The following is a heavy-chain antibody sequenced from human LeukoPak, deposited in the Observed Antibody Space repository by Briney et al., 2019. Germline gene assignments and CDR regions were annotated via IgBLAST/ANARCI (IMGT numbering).Heavy chain of an antibody. Sequence: SETLSLTCTVSGGSISSYYWSWIRQPRGKGLEWIGYIYYSGSTNYNPSLKSRVTISVDTSKNQFSLKLSSVTAADTAVYYCARSYYYGMDVWGQGTTVTVSS. V-gene: IGHV4-59*08. CDR1: GGSISSYY. CDR3: ARSYYYGMDV. J-gene: IGHJ6*02. CDR2: IYYSGST.